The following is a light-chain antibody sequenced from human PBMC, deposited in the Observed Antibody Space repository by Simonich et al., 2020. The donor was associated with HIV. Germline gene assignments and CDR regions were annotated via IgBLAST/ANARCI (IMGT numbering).Light chain of an antibody. J-gene: IGKJ4*01. CDR2: GAS. V-gene: IGKV3-20*01. CDR1: QSVSSSY. CDR3: QQSYVTLLT. Sequence: EIVLTQSPGTLSLSPGERATLSCRASQSVSSSYLAWDQQKPGQAPRLLIYGASSRATGIPDRFSGSGSGTDFTLTITSLQPEDFATYYCQQSYVTLLTFGGGTKVEIK.